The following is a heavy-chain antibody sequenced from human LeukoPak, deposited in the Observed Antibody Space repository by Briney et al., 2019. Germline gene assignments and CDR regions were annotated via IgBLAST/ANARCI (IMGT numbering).Heavy chain of an antibody. Sequence: GGSLRLSCTASGFTFGDYAMSWVRQAPGKGLEWVGFIRSKAYGGTTEYAASVKGRFTISRDDSKSIAYLQMNSLKTEDTAVYYCTFSAGNYCYYYMDVWGKGTTVTVSS. V-gene: IGHV3-49*04. CDR2: IRSKAYGGTT. D-gene: IGHD6-19*01. CDR1: GFTFGDYA. J-gene: IGHJ6*03. CDR3: TFSAGNYCYYYMDV.